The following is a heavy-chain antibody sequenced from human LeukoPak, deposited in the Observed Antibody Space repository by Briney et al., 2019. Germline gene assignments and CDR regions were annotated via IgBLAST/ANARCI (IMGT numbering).Heavy chain of an antibody. CDR1: GDSISSYY. Sequence: SETLSLTCTVSGDSISSYYWSWIRQPPGKGLEWIGYIYYSGSTNYNPSLKSRAIISLDTSKNQFSLKLSSVTAADTAVYYCARGLVVPAAMEDYYYGMDVWGQGTTVTVSS. CDR2: IYYSGST. D-gene: IGHD2-2*01. V-gene: IGHV4-59*01. CDR3: ARGLVVPAAMEDYYYGMDV. J-gene: IGHJ6*02.